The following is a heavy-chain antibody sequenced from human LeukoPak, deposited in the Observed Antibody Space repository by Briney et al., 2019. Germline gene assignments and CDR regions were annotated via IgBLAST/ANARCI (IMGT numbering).Heavy chain of an antibody. CDR1: GGSISSYY. CDR3: AKASSGATEYYFDY. CDR2: IYYSGST. Sequence: SETLSLTCTVSGGSISSYYWSWIRQPPGKGLEWIGYIYYSGSTNYNPSLKSRVTISVDTSKNQFSLKLSSVTAADTAVYYCAKASSGATEYYFDYWGQGTLVAVSS. J-gene: IGHJ4*02. D-gene: IGHD1-26*01. V-gene: IGHV4-59*08.